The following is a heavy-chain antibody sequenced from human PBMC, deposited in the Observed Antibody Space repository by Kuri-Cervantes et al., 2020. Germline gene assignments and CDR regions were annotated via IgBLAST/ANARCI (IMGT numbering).Heavy chain of an antibody. CDR2: IWYDGSNK. J-gene: IGHJ3*02. CDR1: GFTFSSYA. CDR3: ARAHIVVVTHDAFDI. Sequence: GESLKISCAASGFTFSSYAMHWVRQAPGKGLEWVAVIWYDGSNKYYADSVKGRFTISRDNSKNTLYLQMNSLRAEDTAVYYCARAHIVVVTHDAFDIWGQGTMVTVSS. V-gene: IGHV3-30*07. D-gene: IGHD2-21*02.